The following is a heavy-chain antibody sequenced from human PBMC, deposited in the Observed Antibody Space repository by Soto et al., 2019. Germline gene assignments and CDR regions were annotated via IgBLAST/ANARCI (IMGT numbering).Heavy chain of an antibody. J-gene: IGHJ4*02. CDR1: GFTFSSYA. D-gene: IGHD2-2*01. CDR2: ISGSGGST. V-gene: IGHV3-23*01. Sequence: PGGSLRLSCAASGFTFSSYAMSWVRQAPGKGLEWVSAISGSGGSTYYADSVKGRFTTSRDNSKNTLYLQMNSLRAEDTAVYYCAKPHCSSTSCYLGEYYFDYWGQGALVTVSS. CDR3: AKPHCSSTSCYLGEYYFDY.